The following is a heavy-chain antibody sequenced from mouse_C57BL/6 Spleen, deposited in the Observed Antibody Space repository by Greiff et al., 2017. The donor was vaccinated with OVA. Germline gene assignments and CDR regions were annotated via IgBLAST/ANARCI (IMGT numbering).Heavy chain of an antibody. J-gene: IGHJ2*01. CDR1: GYTFTSYW. CDR3: VRSYYGGSYGDY. D-gene: IGHD1-1*01. V-gene: IGHV1-53*01. Sequence: VQLQQSGPELVKPGASVKIPCKASGYTFTSYWMHWVKQRPGQGLEWIGNINPSNGGTNYNEKFKSKATLTVDKSSSTAYMQLSSLTSEDSAVYYCVRSYYGGSYGDYWGQGTTLTVSS. CDR2: INPSNGGT.